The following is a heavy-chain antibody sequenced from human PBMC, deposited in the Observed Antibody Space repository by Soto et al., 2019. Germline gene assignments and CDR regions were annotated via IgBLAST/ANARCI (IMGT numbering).Heavy chain of an antibody. CDR2: INHSGST. D-gene: IGHD3-22*01. Sequence: QVQLQQWGAGLLKPSETLSLTCAVYGGSFSGYYWSWIRQPPGKGLEWIGEINHSGSTIYNPSLKSRVTISVDTSKNQFSLKLSSVTAADTAVYYCARGPKYYYDSSGYYYYAFDIWGQGTMVTVSS. J-gene: IGHJ3*02. CDR3: ARGPKYYYDSSGYYYYAFDI. CDR1: GGSFSGYY. V-gene: IGHV4-34*01.